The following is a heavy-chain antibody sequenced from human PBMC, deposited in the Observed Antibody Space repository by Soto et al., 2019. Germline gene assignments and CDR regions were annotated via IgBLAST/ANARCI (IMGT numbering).Heavy chain of an antibody. CDR2: INPNSGGT. Sequence: ASVKVSCKASGYTFTGYYMHWVRQAPGQGLEWMGWINPNSGGTNYAQKFQGRVTMTRDTSISTAYMELSRLRSDDTAVYYCARELYYDSSGYCDYWGQGHLVNVS. CDR1: GYTFTGYY. V-gene: IGHV1-2*02. CDR3: ARELYYDSSGYCDY. D-gene: IGHD3-22*01. J-gene: IGHJ4*02.